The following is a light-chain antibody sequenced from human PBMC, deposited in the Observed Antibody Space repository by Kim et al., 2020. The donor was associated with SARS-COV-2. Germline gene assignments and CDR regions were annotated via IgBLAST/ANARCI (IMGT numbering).Light chain of an antibody. CDR3: QQYNSYPWT. CDR1: ERIISW. CDR2: DAS. J-gene: IGKJ1*01. Sequence: ASIGDRVTVTCRASERIISWLAWYQKKPGKAPKVVIYDASILESGVPSRFSGSGSGTEFTLTISSLQPDDFATYYCQQYNSYPWTFGQGTKVDIK. V-gene: IGKV1-5*01.